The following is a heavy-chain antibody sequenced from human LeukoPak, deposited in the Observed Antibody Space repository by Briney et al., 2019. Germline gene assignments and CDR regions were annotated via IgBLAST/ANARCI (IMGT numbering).Heavy chain of an antibody. Sequence: SETLSLTCTVSGGSISSSSYYWGWIRQPPGKGLEWIGSIYYSGSTYYNPSLKSRVTISVDTSKNQFSLKLSSVTAADTAVYYCARSSGYGDYFKIDYWGQGTLVTVSS. D-gene: IGHD4-17*01. CDR2: IYYSGST. V-gene: IGHV4-39*01. CDR3: ARSSGYGDYFKIDY. CDR1: GGSISSSSYY. J-gene: IGHJ4*02.